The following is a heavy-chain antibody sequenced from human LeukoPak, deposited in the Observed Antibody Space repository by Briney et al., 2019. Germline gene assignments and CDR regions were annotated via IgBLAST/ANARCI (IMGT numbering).Heavy chain of an antibody. Sequence: SVKVSCKASGGTFISYAISWVRQAPGQGLEWMGGIIPIFGTANYAQKFQGRVTITADESASTAYMELSSLRSEDTAVYYCARGSAYYYDSSGYSPDFDYWGQGTLVTVSS. CDR3: ARGSAYYYDSSGYSPDFDY. CDR2: IIPIFGTA. D-gene: IGHD3-22*01. J-gene: IGHJ4*02. CDR1: GGTFISYA. V-gene: IGHV1-69*13.